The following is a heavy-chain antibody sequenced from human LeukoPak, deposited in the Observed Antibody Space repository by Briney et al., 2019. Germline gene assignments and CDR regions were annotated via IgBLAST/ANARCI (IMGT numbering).Heavy chain of an antibody. J-gene: IGHJ4*02. V-gene: IGHV5-51*01. CDR3: ARRDYYDSSGDGDY. D-gene: IGHD3-22*01. Sequence: PGESLQISCQGSGYSFTSYWIGWVRQLPGKGLEWMGIIYPGDSDTRYSPSCQGQVTISADKSISTAYLQWSSLKASDTAMYYCARRDYYDSSGDGDYWGQGTLVTVSS. CDR2: IYPGDSDT. CDR1: GYSFTSYW.